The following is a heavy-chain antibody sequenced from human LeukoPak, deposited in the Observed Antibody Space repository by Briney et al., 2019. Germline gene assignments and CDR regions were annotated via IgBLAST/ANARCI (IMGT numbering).Heavy chain of an antibody. CDR1: EFTFSDYS. D-gene: IGHD3-22*01. Sequence: PGGSLRLSCAASEFTFSDYSMNWVRQAPGKGLEWVASISSSSRYIYYADSVKGRFTISRDNAKNSLYLQMNSLRAEDTAVYYCARASYYYDSSGSPEYFQHWGQGTLVTVSS. CDR2: ISSSSRYI. J-gene: IGHJ1*01. CDR3: ARASYYYDSSGSPEYFQH. V-gene: IGHV3-21*04.